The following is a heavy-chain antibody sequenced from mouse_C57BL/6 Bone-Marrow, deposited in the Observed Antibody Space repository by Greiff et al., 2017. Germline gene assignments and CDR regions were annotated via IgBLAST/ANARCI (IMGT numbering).Heavy chain of an antibody. V-gene: IGHV1-9*01. CDR3: ARGIYYGNYGY. CDR1: GYTFTGYW. J-gene: IGHJ2*01. CDR2: ILPGSGST. Sequence: VQLQQSGAELMKPGASVKLSCKATGYTFTGYWIEWVKQRPGHGLEWIGEILPGSGSTNYNEKFKGKATFTAYTSSNTAYMQLSSLTTEDSAFSYYARGIYYGNYGYWGQGPTLTVSS. D-gene: IGHD2-1*01.